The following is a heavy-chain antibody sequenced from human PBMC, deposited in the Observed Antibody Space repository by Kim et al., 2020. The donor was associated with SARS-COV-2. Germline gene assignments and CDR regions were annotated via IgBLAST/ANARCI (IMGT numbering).Heavy chain of an antibody. D-gene: IGHD2-2*02. CDR3: ARGYFSTTRCFTWGNW. J-gene: IGHJ5*01. CDR2: THYSGST. CDR1: GGSITSDDYY. Sequence: SETLSLTCTVSGGSITSDDYYWSWIRPTPGKGLEWIVYTHYSGSTYYSPSLKSRVTMSIDTYKSQFSLKLSSVTAADTAVYYCARGYFSTTRCFTWGNW. V-gene: IGHV4-30-4*01.